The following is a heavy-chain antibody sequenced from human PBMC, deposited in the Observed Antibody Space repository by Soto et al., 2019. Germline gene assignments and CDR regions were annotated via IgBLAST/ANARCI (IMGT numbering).Heavy chain of an antibody. J-gene: IGHJ4*02. CDR1: GRFTSNHY. D-gene: IGHD2-2*01. CDR2: IYYRGTT. CDR3: ARGGGSPYHDHEFDY. Sequence: SYTLALTGSLAGRFTSNHYCTGIRKPPGQGPEWIGCIYYRGTTNYNASFNSRVTISVDTSKNQFSLKLTSVTTADTAVYYCARGGGSPYHDHEFDYWGQGILVTVSS. V-gene: IGHV4-59*11.